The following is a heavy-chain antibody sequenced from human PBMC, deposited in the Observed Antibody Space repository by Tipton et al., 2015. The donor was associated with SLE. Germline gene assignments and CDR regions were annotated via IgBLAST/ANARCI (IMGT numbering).Heavy chain of an antibody. J-gene: IGHJ5*02. CDR2: IYYTGST. V-gene: IGHV4-59*08. CDR3: ARWFVDYCSVDSCPNWFDP. D-gene: IGHD2-15*01. Sequence: TLSLTCTVSSGSISDYYWSWIRQPPGKGLEWIGYIYYTGSTKYNPSLKRRVTISVDTSKNQVSLRLSSVTAADTAVYYCARWFVDYCSVDSCPNWFDPWGQGTLVTVFS. CDR1: SGSISDYY.